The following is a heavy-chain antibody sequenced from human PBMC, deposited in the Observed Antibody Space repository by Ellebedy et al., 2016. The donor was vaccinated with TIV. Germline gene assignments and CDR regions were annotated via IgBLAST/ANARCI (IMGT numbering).Heavy chain of an antibody. CDR2: NFHSGSP. CDR3: AREALTNTYNWFDP. CDR1: GASISISY. D-gene: IGHD1-14*01. Sequence: MPSETLSLTCTVSGASISISYWSWIRQPPGGGLEWIGYNFHSGSPNYNPSLKSRVTISVDRSKNQVSLKLSSVTAADTAVYYCAREALTNTYNWFDPWGQGTLVTVSS. J-gene: IGHJ5*02. V-gene: IGHV4-59*12.